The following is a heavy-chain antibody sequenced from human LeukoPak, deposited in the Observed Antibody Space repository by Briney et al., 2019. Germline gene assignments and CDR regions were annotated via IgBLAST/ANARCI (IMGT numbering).Heavy chain of an antibody. CDR1: GYTFTSYG. Sequence: EASVKVSCKASGYTFTSYGISWVRQAPGQGLEWMGWISAYNGNTNYAQKLQGRVTMTTDTSTSTAYMELRSLRSDDTAVYYCARAGRGDIVVVVAAWYNWFDPWGQGTLVTVSS. CDR3: ARAGRGDIVVVVAAWYNWFDP. CDR2: ISAYNGNT. J-gene: IGHJ5*02. V-gene: IGHV1-18*01. D-gene: IGHD2-15*01.